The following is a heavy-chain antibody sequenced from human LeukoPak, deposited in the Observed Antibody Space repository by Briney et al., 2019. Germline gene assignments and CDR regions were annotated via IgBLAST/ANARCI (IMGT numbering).Heavy chain of an antibody. CDR1: GFTFSSYG. CDR3: AKGGWELSDEFDY. CDR2: ISYDGSNK. Sequence: GGSLRLSCVASGFTFSSYGMHWVRQAPGKGLEWVAVISYDGSNKYYADSVKGRFTISRDNSKNTLYLQMNSLRAEDTAVYYCAKGGWELSDEFDYWGQGTLVTVSS. D-gene: IGHD1-26*01. J-gene: IGHJ4*02. V-gene: IGHV3-30*18.